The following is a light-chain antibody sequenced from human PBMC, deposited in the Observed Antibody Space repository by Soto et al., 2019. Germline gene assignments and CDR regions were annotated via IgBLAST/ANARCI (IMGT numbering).Light chain of an antibody. V-gene: IGLV2-14*01. Sequence: QSALTQPASVSGSPGQSITISCTGTSSDVGGHNYVSWYQQHPGKAPKLIIFEVSNRPSGVSSRFSGSKYGNTASLTVSGLQAEDEADYYCSSYPPTSTHVLFGGGTKLTVL. CDR2: EVS. CDR1: SSDVGGHNY. J-gene: IGLJ2*01. CDR3: SSYPPTSTHVL.